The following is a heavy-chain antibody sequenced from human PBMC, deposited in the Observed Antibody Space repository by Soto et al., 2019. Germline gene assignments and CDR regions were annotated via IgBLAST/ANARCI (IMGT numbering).Heavy chain of an antibody. CDR1: GFTFSIYW. Sequence: PGGSLRLSCSASGFTFSIYWMNWVRQAPGKGLEWVANIKLDGSETNYMDSVKGRLTISRDNAKNSLYLQMNSLRDEDTAVYYCARGILSFYYDWNSYYGLLAVCGQGSTVPGSS. J-gene: IGHJ6*02. CDR2: IKLDGSET. CDR3: ARGILSFYYDWNSYYGLLAV. D-gene: IGHD3-22*01. V-gene: IGHV3-7*01.